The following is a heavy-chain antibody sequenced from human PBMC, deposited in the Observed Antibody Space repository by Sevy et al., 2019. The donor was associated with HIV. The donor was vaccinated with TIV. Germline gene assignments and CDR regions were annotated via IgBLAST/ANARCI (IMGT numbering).Heavy chain of an antibody. CDR1: GFSFSDYR. J-gene: IGHJ4*02. CDR2: ISYDGRYNK. CDR3: ARDRGEILSSAFDY. V-gene: IGHV3-30*03. Sequence: GGSLRLSCAASGFSFSDYRMHWVRQAPGKGLEWVAVISYDGRYNKYNADSVKGRFTISRDNSKNTLYLQMNSLRAEDTAIYYCARDRGEILSSAFDYWGQGTLVTVSS. D-gene: IGHD3-16*01.